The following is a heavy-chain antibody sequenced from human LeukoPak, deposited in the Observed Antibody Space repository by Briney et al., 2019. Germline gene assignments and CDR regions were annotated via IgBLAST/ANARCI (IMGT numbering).Heavy chain of an antibody. CDR1: GFTVSTNC. CDR3: ARVDTVMAYYFDL. D-gene: IGHD5-18*01. V-gene: IGHV3-53*04. Sequence: GGSLRLSCAASGFTVSTNCMTWVRQAPGKGLEWVSTIYSGGTTYYADSVMGRFTISRHNSRNTLFLQMNSLRAEDTAVYYCARVDTVMAYYFDLWGQGTLVTVSS. J-gene: IGHJ4*02. CDR2: IYSGGTT.